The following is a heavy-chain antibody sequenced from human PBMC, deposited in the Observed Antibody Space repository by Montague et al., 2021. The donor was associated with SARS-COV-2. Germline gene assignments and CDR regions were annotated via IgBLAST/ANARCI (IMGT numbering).Heavy chain of an antibody. CDR1: GDSVSRNSAA. CDR2: TYYRSKWYN. V-gene: IGHV6-1*01. J-gene: IGHJ4*02. D-gene: IGHD5-12*01. CDR3: ARTSAYSDY. Sequence: CAISGDSVSRNSAAWNWIRRSPSRGLEWLGRTYYRSKWYNDYAVSVKSRITINPDTPKNQISLQLNSVTPEDTAVYYCARTSAYSDYWGQGTLVTASS.